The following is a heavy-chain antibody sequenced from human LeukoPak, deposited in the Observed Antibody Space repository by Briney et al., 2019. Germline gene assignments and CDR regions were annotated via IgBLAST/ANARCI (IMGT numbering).Heavy chain of an antibody. J-gene: IGHJ4*02. CDR2: IFRGGSYI. V-gene: IGHV3-21*01. D-gene: IGHD2-15*01. CDR1: GFTFSTYA. Sequence: KSGGGLRLSCAASGFTFSTYAMNWVRQAPGKGLEWVSSIFRGGSYIYYADSVKGRFTISRDNAKNSLYLLMNSLRAEDTAVYYCARDGEALGYCSGGSCLPDYWGQGTLVTVSS. CDR3: ARDGEALGYCSGGSCLPDY.